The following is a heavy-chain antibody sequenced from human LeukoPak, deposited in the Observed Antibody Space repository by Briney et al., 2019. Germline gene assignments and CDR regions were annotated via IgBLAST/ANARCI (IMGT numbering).Heavy chain of an antibody. Sequence: GGSLRLSCAASGFTFSSYAMSWVRQAPGKGLEWVSAISGSDDSTYYADSVKGRFTISRDNSKNTLYLQMNSLRAEDTAVYYCAKPSSSWFDYWGQGTLVTVSS. CDR3: AKPSSSWFDY. CDR1: GFTFSSYA. D-gene: IGHD6-13*01. J-gene: IGHJ5*01. V-gene: IGHV3-23*01. CDR2: ISGSDDST.